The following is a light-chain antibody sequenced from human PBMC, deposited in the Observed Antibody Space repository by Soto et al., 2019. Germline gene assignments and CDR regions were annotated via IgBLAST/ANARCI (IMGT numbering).Light chain of an antibody. V-gene: IGKV3-11*01. CDR3: QQRSNWPT. J-gene: IGKJ5*01. CDR2: DAS. Sequence: EIVMTQSPATLSLSPGERATLSCRASQSLSSNLAWYQQKPGQPPRLLIYDASNRATGIPARFSGSGSGTDFTLTISSLEPEDFAVYYCQQRSNWPTFGQGTRLEI. CDR1: QSLSSN.